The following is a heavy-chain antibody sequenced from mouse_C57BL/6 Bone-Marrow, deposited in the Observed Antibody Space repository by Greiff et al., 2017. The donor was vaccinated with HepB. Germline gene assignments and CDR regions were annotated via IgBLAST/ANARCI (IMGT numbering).Heavy chain of an antibody. V-gene: IGHV1-50*01. Sequence: QVQLQQSGAELVKPGASVKLSCKASGYTFTSYWMQWVKQRPGQGLEWIGEIDPSDSYTNYNQKFKCKATLTVDTSSSTAYMQLSSLTSEDSAVYYCARRGEGLRREYYYAMDYWGQGTSVTVSS. CDR3: ARRGEGLRREYYYAMDY. D-gene: IGHD2-4*01. CDR2: IDPSDSYT. J-gene: IGHJ4*01. CDR1: GYTFTSYW.